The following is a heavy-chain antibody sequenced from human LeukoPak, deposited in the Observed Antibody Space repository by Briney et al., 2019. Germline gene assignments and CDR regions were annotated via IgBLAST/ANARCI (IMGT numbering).Heavy chain of an antibody. CDR3: ARGHDVYSSGWYKFDY. V-gene: IGHV1-69*05. J-gene: IGHJ4*02. Sequence: SVKVSCKASGGTFSSYAISWVRQAPGQGLEWMGRIIPIFGTANYAQKFQGRVTITTDESTSAAYMELSSLRSEDTAVYYCARGHDVYSSGWYKFDYWGQGTLVTVSS. CDR1: GGTFSSYA. CDR2: IIPIFGTA. D-gene: IGHD6-19*01.